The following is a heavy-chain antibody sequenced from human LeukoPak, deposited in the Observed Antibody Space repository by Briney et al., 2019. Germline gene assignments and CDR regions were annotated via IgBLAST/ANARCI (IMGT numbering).Heavy chain of an antibody. CDR3: ARDSNGPAF. CDR1: GFTFSNSY. J-gene: IGHJ4*02. D-gene: IGHD6-19*01. Sequence: GGSLRLSCVASGFTFSNSYMSWVRQAPGKGLVWVSVIYSDGGTFYSDSVKGRFTISRDYSKSTLYLQMNSLRADDTAVYYCARDSNGPAFWGQGTLVTVSS. CDR2: IYSDGGT. V-gene: IGHV3-53*01.